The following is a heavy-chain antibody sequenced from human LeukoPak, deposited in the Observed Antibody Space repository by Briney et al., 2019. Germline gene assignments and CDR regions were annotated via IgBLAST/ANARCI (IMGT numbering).Heavy chain of an antibody. J-gene: IGHJ4*02. CDR3: ARTAAGTPNYFDY. Sequence: PSQTLSLTCTVSGGSISSGSYYWSSIRQPAGKGLEWIGRIYTSGSTNYNPSLKSRVTISVDTSKNQFSLKLSSVTAADTAVYYCARTAAGTPNYFDYWGQGTLVTVSS. V-gene: IGHV4-61*02. D-gene: IGHD6-13*01. CDR2: IYTSGST. CDR1: GGSISSGSYY.